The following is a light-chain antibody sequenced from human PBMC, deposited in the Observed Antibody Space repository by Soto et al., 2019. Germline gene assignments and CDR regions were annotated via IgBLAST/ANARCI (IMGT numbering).Light chain of an antibody. CDR1: SSDVGGYDY. V-gene: IGLV2-14*01. CDR3: SSYTSSSTYV. Sequence: QSVLTQPASVSGSPGQSIAISCTGTSSDVGGYDYVSWYQQHPGKAPKVMIYDVSNRPSGVSNRFSGPKSDNTASLTISGLQAEDEADYYCSSYTSSSTYVFGTGTKVTVL. J-gene: IGLJ1*01. CDR2: DVS.